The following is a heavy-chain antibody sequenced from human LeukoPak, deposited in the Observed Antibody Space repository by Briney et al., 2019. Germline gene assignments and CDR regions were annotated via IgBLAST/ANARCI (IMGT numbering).Heavy chain of an antibody. CDR2: ISYSGTT. CDR3: AGGDSSGWTDFDY. Sequence: SETLSLTCTVSVGSISSYYWSWIGQPPGKGLEWIGFISYSGTTNYNPSLKSRVTISLDTSKKQFSLKLSSVSAADTAAYYCAGGDSSGWTDFDYWGQGTLVTVSS. J-gene: IGHJ4*02. CDR1: VGSISSYY. V-gene: IGHV4-59*08. D-gene: IGHD6-19*01.